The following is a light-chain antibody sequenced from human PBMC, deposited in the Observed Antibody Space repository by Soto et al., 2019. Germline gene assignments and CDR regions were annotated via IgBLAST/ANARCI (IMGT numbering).Light chain of an antibody. Sequence: NVLPQSPGALSLSPGAGATLSCRVSQSIKNNFLAWYQQRPGQAPRLLIHAASLRASGIPDRFTGTAAGTDETLAIGRLVPDDFAECYCQRYGTTRPFG. J-gene: IGKJ2*01. CDR1: QSIKNNF. CDR2: AAS. V-gene: IGKV3-20*01. CDR3: QRYGTTRP.